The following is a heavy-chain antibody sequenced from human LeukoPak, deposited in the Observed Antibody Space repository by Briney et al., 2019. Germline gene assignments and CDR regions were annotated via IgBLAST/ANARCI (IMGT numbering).Heavy chain of an antibody. V-gene: IGHV3-30*02. CDR3: AKDRLGYCSSTTCSLDY. Sequence: GGSLRLSCAASGFTFSSYGMHWVRQAPGKGLEWVAFMRYDGSIKYYADSVKGRFTISRDNSKNTLYLRMNSLRAEDTAVYYCAKDRLGYCSSTTCSLDYWGQGTLVTVSS. CDR2: MRYDGSIK. CDR1: GFTFSSYG. D-gene: IGHD2-2*01. J-gene: IGHJ4*02.